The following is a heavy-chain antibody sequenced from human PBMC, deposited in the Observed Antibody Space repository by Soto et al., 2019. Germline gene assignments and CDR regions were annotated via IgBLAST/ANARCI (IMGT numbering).Heavy chain of an antibody. CDR1: DSPLNDYS. Sequence: QVSLQQWGGGLLKSSETLSLTCTVFDSPLNDYSWTWVRQPPGKGLEWVGEIIQSGNTNYNPSLKSRLTISLDTSTYQFSLRLTSVTAADTAVYYCARGRMRIDPWGQGTLVTVSS. CDR3: ARGRMRIDP. CDR2: IIQSGNT. V-gene: IGHV4-34*01. J-gene: IGHJ5*02.